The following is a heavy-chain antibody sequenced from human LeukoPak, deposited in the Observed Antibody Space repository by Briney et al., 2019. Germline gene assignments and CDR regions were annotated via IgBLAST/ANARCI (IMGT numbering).Heavy chain of an antibody. CDR2: FDPEDGET. J-gene: IGHJ4*02. CDR3: TSDDYGRNSAKTADFDY. Sequence: GASVKVSCKVSGYTLTELSMHWVRQAPGEGLEWMGGFDPEDGETIYAQKFKGRVTMTEDTSTDTAYMELSSLRSDDTAVYYCTSDDYGRNSAKTADFDYWGQGTLVTASS. V-gene: IGHV1-24*01. D-gene: IGHD4-23*01. CDR1: GYTLTELS.